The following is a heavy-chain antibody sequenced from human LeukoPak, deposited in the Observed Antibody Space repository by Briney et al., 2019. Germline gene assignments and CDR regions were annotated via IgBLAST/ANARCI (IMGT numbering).Heavy chain of an antibody. J-gene: IGHJ3*02. D-gene: IGHD1-26*01. Sequence: GGSLRLSCAASGFTFSSYAMSWVRQAPGKGLEWVSVIYSGGSTYYADSVKGRFTISRDNSKNTLYLQMNSLRAEDTAVYYCARRREEAFDIWGQGTMVTVSS. CDR2: IYSGGST. V-gene: IGHV3-53*01. CDR3: ARRREEAFDI. CDR1: GFTFSSYA.